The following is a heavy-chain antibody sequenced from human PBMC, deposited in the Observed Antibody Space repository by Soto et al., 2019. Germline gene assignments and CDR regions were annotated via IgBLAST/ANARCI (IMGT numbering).Heavy chain of an antibody. D-gene: IGHD3-3*01. J-gene: IGHJ6*02. V-gene: IGHV4-34*01. Sequence: SETLSLTSAFYGVSFSGYYWSWIRQPTGKGLEWIGEINHSGSTNYNPSLKSRVTISVDTSKNQFSLKLSSVTAADTAVYYCARVRITIFGVVIKGMDVWGQGTTVTVSS. CDR1: GVSFSGYY. CDR3: ARVRITIFGVVIKGMDV. CDR2: INHSGST.